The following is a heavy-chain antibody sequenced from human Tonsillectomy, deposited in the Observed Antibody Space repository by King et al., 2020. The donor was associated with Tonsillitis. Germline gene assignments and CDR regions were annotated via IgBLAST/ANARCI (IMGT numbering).Heavy chain of an antibody. Sequence: QLVQSGGGVVQPGRSLRLSCAASGFTFSSYGMHWVRQAPGKGLEWVAVISYDGSNKYYADSVKGRFTISRDNSKNTLYLQMNSLRAEDTAGYYCAKDRYDSSGYYSPDYWGQGTLVTVSS. V-gene: IGHV3-30*18. CDR1: GFTFSSYG. J-gene: IGHJ4*02. D-gene: IGHD3-22*01. CDR2: ISYDGSNK. CDR3: AKDRYDSSGYYSPDY.